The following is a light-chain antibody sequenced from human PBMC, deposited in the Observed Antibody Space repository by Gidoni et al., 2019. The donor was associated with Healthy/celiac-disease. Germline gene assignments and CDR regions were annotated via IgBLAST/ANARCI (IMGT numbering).Light chain of an antibody. V-gene: IGKV1-39*01. J-gene: IGKJ4*01. CDR1: QSISSY. CDR2: AAS. Sequence: DIQMTQSPSSLSASVGDRVTITCRASQSISSYLNWYQQKPGKAPKLLIYAASSLQSGDPSRFSGSGSGTDVTLTISSLQPEDFATYYCQQSYSTPQLTFGGGTKVEIK. CDR3: QQSYSTPQLT.